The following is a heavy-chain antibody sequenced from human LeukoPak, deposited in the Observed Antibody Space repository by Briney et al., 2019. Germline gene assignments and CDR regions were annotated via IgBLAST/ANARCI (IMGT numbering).Heavy chain of an antibody. CDR1: GGSISSYY. J-gene: IGHJ6*02. V-gene: IGHV4-59*01. D-gene: IGHD6-13*01. Sequence: PSETLSLTCTVSGGSISSYYWSWIRQPPGKGLEWIGYIYYSGSTNYNPSLKSRVTISVDTSKNQFSLKLSSVTAADTAVYYCARDPGAAAGLWDYCYSMDVWGQGTTVTVSS. CDR2: IYYSGST. CDR3: ARDPGAAAGLWDYCYSMDV.